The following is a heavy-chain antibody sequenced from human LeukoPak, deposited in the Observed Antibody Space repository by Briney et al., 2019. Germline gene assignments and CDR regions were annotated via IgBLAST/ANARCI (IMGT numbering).Heavy chain of an antibody. V-gene: IGHV3-48*01. CDR3: ARTRSSGYLISDY. J-gene: IGHJ4*02. Sequence: PGGSLRLSCAASEFTFSSYSMNWVRQAPGKGLEWVSYITNSGNSKSYADSVKGRFTISRDNTKNSLYLQMNGLRAEDTAVYYCARTRSSGYLISDYWGQGILVTVSS. CDR2: ITNSGNSK. D-gene: IGHD3-22*01. CDR1: EFTFSSYS.